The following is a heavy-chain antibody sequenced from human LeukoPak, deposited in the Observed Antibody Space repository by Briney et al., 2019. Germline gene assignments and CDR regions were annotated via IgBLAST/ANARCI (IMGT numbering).Heavy chain of an antibody. Sequence: SVKVSCKASGYTFTSYGISWVRQAPGQGLEWMGRIIPIFGTANYAQKFQGRVTITTDESTSTAYMELSSLRSEDTAVYYCARSGIQLWFDAWFDPWGQGTLVTVSS. J-gene: IGHJ5*02. CDR2: IIPIFGTA. CDR3: ARSGIQLWFDAWFDP. D-gene: IGHD5-18*01. CDR1: GYTFTSYG. V-gene: IGHV1-69*05.